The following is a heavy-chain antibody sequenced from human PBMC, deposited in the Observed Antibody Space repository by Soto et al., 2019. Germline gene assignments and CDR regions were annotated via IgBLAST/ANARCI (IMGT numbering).Heavy chain of an antibody. D-gene: IGHD6-13*01. Sequence: SVKVACKASGGTFSSYAISWVRQAPGQGLEWMGGIIPIFGTANYAQKFQGRVTITADESTSTAYMELSSLRSEDTAVYYCARGPGIAAVEFDYWGQGTLVTVSS. CDR3: ARGPGIAAVEFDY. CDR2: IIPIFGTA. CDR1: GGTFSSYA. J-gene: IGHJ4*02. V-gene: IGHV1-69*13.